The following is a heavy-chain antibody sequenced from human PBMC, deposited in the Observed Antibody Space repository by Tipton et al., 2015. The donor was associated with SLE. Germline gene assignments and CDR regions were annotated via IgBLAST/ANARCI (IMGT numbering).Heavy chain of an antibody. D-gene: IGHD1-14*01. V-gene: IGHV1-46*01. CDR1: GHTFSRYY. Sequence: QVQLVQSGAEVKKPGASVKVSCMASGHTFSRYYIHWVRQAPGQGLEWMGIINPSGGSTSYAQKFQGRVTMTRDTSTSTVYMELSSLRSEDTAVYYCARARDPNRGQEGWFDSWGQGTQVTVTS. CDR2: INPSGGST. J-gene: IGHJ5*01. CDR3: ARARDPNRGQEGWFDS.